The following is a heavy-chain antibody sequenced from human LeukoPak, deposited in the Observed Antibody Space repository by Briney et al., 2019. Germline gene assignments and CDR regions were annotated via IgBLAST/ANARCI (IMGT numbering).Heavy chain of an antibody. CDR2: INHSGST. CDR3: ARRLVIGASFDY. J-gene: IGHJ4*02. CDR1: GGSFSGYY. Sequence: PSETLSLTCAVYGGSFSGYYWSWIRQPPGKGLEWIGEINHSGSTNYNPSLKSRVTMAVDTSKNQFSLKLSSVTAADTAVYYCARRLVIGASFDYWGQGAMVTVSS. D-gene: IGHD3-9*01. V-gene: IGHV4-34*01.